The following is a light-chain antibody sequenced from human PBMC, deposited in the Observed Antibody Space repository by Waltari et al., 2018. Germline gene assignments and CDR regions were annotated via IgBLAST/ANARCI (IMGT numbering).Light chain of an antibody. CDR1: SLRTSY. V-gene: IGLV3-19*01. CDR2: GKE. Sequence: SSELTQGPDVSVALGQTVKITCQWDSLRTSYASWYQVKPGQAPVLVLFGKEKRPSGIPDRISGYSSGTTASLTITGAQAEDEADYYCHSRKGSDNQVVFGGGTKLTVL. CDR3: HSRKGSDNQVV. J-gene: IGLJ3*02.